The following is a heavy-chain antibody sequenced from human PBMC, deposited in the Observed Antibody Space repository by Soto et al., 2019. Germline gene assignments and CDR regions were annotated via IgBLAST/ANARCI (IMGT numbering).Heavy chain of an antibody. D-gene: IGHD1-26*01. CDR3: ARGGKFHSEDLWEASYSHGLDV. J-gene: IGHJ6*01. CDR2: TLPFLGSS. Sequence: QVQLVQSGPEVKKPGSSVKVSCEASGGTFKKFAISWLRQAPGQGLEWMGGTLPFLGSSKYPQKFQGRVTIAADESATTTYMELTGLTSEDTAVYYCARGGKFHSEDLWEASYSHGLDVWGQGTTVTVS. V-gene: IGHV1-69*01. CDR1: GGTFKKFA.